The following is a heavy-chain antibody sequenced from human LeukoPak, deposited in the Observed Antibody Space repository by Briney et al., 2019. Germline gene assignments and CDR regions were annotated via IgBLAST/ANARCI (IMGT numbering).Heavy chain of an antibody. CDR2: INPSGGST. D-gene: IGHD1-1*01. CDR1: GYTFTGYY. CDR3: ARQLDYYYGMDV. V-gene: IGHV1-46*01. Sequence: ASVKVSCKASGYTFTGYYMHWVRQAPGQGLEWMGIINPSGGSTSYAQRFQGRVTMTRDTSTSTVYMELSSLRSEDTAIYYCARQLDYYYGMDVWGQGTTVTVSS. J-gene: IGHJ6*02.